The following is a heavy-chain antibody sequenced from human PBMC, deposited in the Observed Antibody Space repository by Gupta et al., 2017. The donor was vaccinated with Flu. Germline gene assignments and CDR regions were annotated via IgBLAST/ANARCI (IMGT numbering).Heavy chain of an antibody. Sequence: QVQLQESGPGLVKPSETLALTCAVSGYSISSGSFWAWIRQPPGKGLEWIGSIYHSGSTHYNPSRESRVTISVDTSTNQFSLRLNSVTAADTAVYYCARSDTAYSYYNMGVWGQGTTVTVS. D-gene: IGHD5-18*01. V-gene: IGHV4-38-2*01. CDR1: GYSISSGSF. CDR2: IYHSGST. J-gene: IGHJ6*02. CDR3: ARSDTAYSYYNMGV.